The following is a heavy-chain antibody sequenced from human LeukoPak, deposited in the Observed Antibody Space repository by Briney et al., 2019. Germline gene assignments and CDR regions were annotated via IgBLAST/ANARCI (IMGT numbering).Heavy chain of an antibody. V-gene: IGHV4-59*12. CDR3: ARYSSSWPPYYYYGMDV. CDR2: IYYSGNT. J-gene: IGHJ6*02. D-gene: IGHD6-13*01. CDR1: GGSISYYY. Sequence: PSETLSLTCTVSGGSISYYYWSWIRQPPGKGLEWIGYIYYSGNTNYNPSLKSRVTISVDTSKNQFSLKLSSVTAADTAVYYCARYSSSWPPYYYYGMDVWGQGTTVTVSS.